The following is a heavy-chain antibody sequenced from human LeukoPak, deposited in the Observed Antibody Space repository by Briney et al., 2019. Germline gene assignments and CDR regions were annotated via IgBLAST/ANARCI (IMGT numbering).Heavy chain of an antibody. Sequence: PGGSLRLSCAASGFTFSSYSMNWVRQAPGKGLGWVSSISTSSSYIYYADSVKGRFTISRDNAKKSLYLQMNNLRAEDTAVYYCARGANYDFWSGYLFQNWGQGTLVTVSS. V-gene: IGHV3-21*01. D-gene: IGHD3-3*01. J-gene: IGHJ1*01. CDR1: GFTFSSYS. CDR2: ISTSSSYI. CDR3: ARGANYDFWSGYLFQN.